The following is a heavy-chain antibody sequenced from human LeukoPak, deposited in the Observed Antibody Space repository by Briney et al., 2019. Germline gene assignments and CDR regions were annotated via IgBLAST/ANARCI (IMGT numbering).Heavy chain of an antibody. CDR2: IYHSGST. J-gene: IGHJ3*02. CDR3: ARDGGAIQLGAFDI. V-gene: IGHV4-38-2*02. Sequence: SETLSLTCTVSGYSISGDCYWTWIRQPPGKGLEWIGSIYHSGSTNYNPSLKSRVTISVDTSKNQFSLKLSSVTAADTAVYYCARDGGAIQLGAFDIWGQGTMVTVSS. D-gene: IGHD5-18*01. CDR1: GYSISGDCY.